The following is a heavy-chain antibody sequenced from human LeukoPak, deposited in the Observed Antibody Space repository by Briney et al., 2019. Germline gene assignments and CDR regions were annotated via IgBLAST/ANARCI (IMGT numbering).Heavy chain of an antibody. D-gene: IGHD2-8*02. Sequence: GGSLRPSCAAPGFTLNSYVISWVRQAPGKGLGWVSRISGSGGRTYYGGSGKGRLTLSRDNSKNTLYLQMNSQRAADKAVYYCEKDVPVEEDYFDYWGQGTLVTVSS. J-gene: IGHJ4*02. CDR2: ISGSGGRT. CDR3: EKDVPVEEDYFDY. V-gene: IGHV3-23*01. CDR1: GFTLNSYV.